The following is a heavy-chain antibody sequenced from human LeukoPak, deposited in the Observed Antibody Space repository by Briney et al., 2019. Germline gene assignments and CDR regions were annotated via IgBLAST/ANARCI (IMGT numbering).Heavy chain of an antibody. CDR1: GITFSSYG. Sequence: HPGGSLRLSCAASGITFSSYGMSWVRQAPGKGLEWVSAISGSGDSTYYADSVKGRFTISRDNSKNTLYLQMNSLRAEDTAVYYCAKGKGPTANWYFDVWGRGTLVTVSS. J-gene: IGHJ2*01. V-gene: IGHV3-23*01. D-gene: IGHD2-21*02. CDR3: AKGKGPTANWYFDV. CDR2: ISGSGDST.